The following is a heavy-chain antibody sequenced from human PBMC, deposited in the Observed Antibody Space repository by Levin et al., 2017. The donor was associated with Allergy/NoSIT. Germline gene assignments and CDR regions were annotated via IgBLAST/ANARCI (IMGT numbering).Heavy chain of an antibody. Sequence: GESLKISCKASRYTFTSYGISWVRQAPGQGLEWMGWISAYNGNTNYAQKLQGRVTMTTDTSTSTAYMELRSLRSDDTAVYYCARATLEYSSGWYVEAFDIWGQGTMVTVSS. V-gene: IGHV1-18*01. CDR1: RYTFTSYG. CDR3: ARATLEYSSGWYVEAFDI. J-gene: IGHJ3*02. D-gene: IGHD6-19*01. CDR2: ISAYNGNT.